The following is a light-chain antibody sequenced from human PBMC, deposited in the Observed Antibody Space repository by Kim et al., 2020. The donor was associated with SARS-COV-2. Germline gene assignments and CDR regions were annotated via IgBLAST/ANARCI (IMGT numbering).Light chain of an antibody. CDR3: SSYTSSITWV. CDR2: DVS. CDR1: SSDVGGYNY. V-gene: IGLV2-14*03. J-gene: IGLJ3*02. Sequence: GQSITISCTGTSSDVGGYNYVSWYQQHPGKAPKLMIYDVSHRPSGVSNRFSGSKSGNTASLTISGLQAEDEADYYCSSYTSSITWVFGGGTQLTVL.